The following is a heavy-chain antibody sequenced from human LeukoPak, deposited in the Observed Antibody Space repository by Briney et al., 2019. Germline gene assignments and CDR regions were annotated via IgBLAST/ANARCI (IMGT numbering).Heavy chain of an antibody. CDR2: ITSGGST. CDR3: ARGGRNTYGPFDY. Sequence: GGSLRLSCAASGFTVTKNDMNWVRQAPGKGLEWVSVITSGGSTYFADSVKGRFTVSRDNSKNTLSLQMNSLRVEDTAVYYCARGGRNTYGPFDYWGQGTLVTVSS. CDR1: GFTVTKND. J-gene: IGHJ4*02. V-gene: IGHV3-66*01. D-gene: IGHD5-18*01.